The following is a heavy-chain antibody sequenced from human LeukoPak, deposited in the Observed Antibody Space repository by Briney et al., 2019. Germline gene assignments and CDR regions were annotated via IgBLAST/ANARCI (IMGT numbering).Heavy chain of an antibody. Sequence: PSVTLSFNCAGYGGTFSGYYWSWIRQPPGNELKWIGKINHSGSTNDNQSLKSRVTISVDTSKNQCSLKLSSVTAADTAVYYCARRRSLRHPRSDYWGQGTLVTVSS. CDR2: INHSGST. CDR3: ARRRSLRHPRSDY. V-gene: IGHV4-34*01. CDR1: GGTFSGYY. D-gene: IGHD3-16*01. J-gene: IGHJ4*02.